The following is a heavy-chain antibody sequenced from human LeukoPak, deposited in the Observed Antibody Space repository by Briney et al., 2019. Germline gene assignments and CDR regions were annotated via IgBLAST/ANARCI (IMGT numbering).Heavy chain of an antibody. CDR3: ARFGRGVILCPHFDY. J-gene: IGHJ4*02. D-gene: IGHD3-10*01. CDR2: IRYDGSNE. Sequence: GGSLRLSCAASGFTFSSYGMHWVRQAPGKGLEWVTFIRYDGSNEYYADSVKGRFTISRDNSKKTLYLQMNSLRPDDTAVYYCARFGRGVILCPHFDYWGQGTLVTVSS. CDR1: GFTFSSYG. V-gene: IGHV3-30*02.